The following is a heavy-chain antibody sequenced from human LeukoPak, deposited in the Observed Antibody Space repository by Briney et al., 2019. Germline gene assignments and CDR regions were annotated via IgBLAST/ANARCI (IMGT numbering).Heavy chain of an antibody. CDR2: IYYSGST. CDR1: GGSISSYY. Sequence: SETLSLTCTVSGGSISSYYRSWIRQPPGRGLEWITYIYYSGSTNYNPSLKSRVTISVDTSKNQFSLKLSSVTAADTAVYYCAKYIRDSGTYNFDYWGQGTLVTVSS. J-gene: IGHJ4*02. V-gene: IGHV4-59*01. D-gene: IGHD1-14*01. CDR3: AKYIRDSGTYNFDY.